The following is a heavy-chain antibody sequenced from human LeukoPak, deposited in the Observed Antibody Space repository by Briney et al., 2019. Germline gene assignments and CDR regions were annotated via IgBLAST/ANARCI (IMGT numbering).Heavy chain of an antibody. J-gene: IGHJ4*02. Sequence: SETLSLTCTVSGASISSYYWSWIRQPPGKGLEWIGYIYYSGSTNYNPSLKSRVTISVDTSKNQFSLKLSSVTAADTAVYYCARFVELSYFDYCGQGTLVTVSS. CDR2: IYYSGST. CDR1: GASISSYY. D-gene: IGHD3-10*01. CDR3: ARFVELSYFDY. V-gene: IGHV4-59*01.